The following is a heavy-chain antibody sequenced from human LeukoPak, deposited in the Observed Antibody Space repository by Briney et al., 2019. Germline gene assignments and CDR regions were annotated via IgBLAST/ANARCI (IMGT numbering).Heavy chain of an antibody. V-gene: IGHV3-7*01. CDR3: AKSLDY. CDR2: IKQDGSET. J-gene: IGHJ4*02. CDR1: GFSFSTSW. Sequence: PGGSLRLSCAASGFSFSTSWMDWVRQAPGKGLEWVANIKQDGSETYYVDSAKGRFTISRDNAKNSLYLQMDSLRVDDTAIYYCAKSLDYWGQGTLVTLSS.